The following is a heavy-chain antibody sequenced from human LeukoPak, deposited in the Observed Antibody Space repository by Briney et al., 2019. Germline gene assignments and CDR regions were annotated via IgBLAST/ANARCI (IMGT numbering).Heavy chain of an antibody. CDR2: INPNTGGT. CDR3: ASFDSKDY. D-gene: IGHD3-9*01. Sequence: ASVKVSCKDSAYTSNGYYIHWVRRAPGQGLEWMGWINPNTGGTNYAQKFQGRVTMTRDTSISTAYMELSSLRSDDTAVYYCASFDSKDYWGQGTLVTVSS. V-gene: IGHV1-2*02. J-gene: IGHJ4*02. CDR1: AYTSNGYY.